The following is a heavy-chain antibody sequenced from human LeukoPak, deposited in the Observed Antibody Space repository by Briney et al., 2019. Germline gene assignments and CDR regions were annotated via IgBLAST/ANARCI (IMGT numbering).Heavy chain of an antibody. D-gene: IGHD6-19*01. Sequence: ASVKVSCKASGYTFTRFAMNWVRQAPGEGLEWMGWINTNTGNPTYAQGFTGRFVFSLDTSVSTAYLQINSLKADDTAAYYCVREITSGWKSSWGQGTLVTVSS. V-gene: IGHV7-4-1*02. CDR2: INTNTGNP. CDR1: GYTFTRFA. CDR3: VREITSGWKSS. J-gene: IGHJ4*02.